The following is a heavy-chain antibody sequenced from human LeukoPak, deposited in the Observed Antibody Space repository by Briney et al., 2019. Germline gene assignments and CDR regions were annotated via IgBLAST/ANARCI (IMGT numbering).Heavy chain of an antibody. Sequence: SETLSLTCTVSGGSISSYYWSWLRQSPGKGLEWVGYIYASGATNYNASLKSRVTISVDTSKNQFSLKLSSVTAADTAVYYCARHSSVVRGWFDPWGQGTLVTVSS. CDR3: ARHSSVVRGWFDP. J-gene: IGHJ5*02. CDR1: GGSISSYY. D-gene: IGHD2-15*01. CDR2: IYASGAT. V-gene: IGHV4-4*09.